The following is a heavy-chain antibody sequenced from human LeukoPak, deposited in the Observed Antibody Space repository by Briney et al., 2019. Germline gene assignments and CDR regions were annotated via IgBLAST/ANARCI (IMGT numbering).Heavy chain of an antibody. Sequence: SETLSLTCAVYGGSFSGYYWSWIRQPPGKGLEWIGEINHSGSTNYYPSLKSQVTISVDTSKNQFSLKLSSVTAADTAVYYCASVRIVGATRYFDYWGQGTLVTVSS. V-gene: IGHV4-34*01. CDR3: ASVRIVGATRYFDY. D-gene: IGHD1-26*01. J-gene: IGHJ4*02. CDR1: GGSFSGYY. CDR2: INHSGST.